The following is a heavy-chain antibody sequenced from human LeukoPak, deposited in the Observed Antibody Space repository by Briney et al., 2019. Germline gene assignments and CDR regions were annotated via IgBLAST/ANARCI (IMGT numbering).Heavy chain of an antibody. CDR1: GYTFTSYG. CDR3: ARSVGFSYYDSSGYYDY. Sequence: RASVKVSCKASGYTFTSYGISWVRQAPGQGLEWMGWISAYNGNTNYAQKLQGRVTMTTDTSTSTAYMELRSPRSDDTAVYYCARSVGFSYYDSSGYYDYWGQGTLVTVSS. CDR2: ISAYNGNT. V-gene: IGHV1-18*01. D-gene: IGHD3-22*01. J-gene: IGHJ4*02.